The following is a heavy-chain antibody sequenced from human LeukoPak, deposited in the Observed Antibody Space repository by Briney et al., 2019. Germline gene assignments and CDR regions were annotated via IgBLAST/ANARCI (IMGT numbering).Heavy chain of an antibody. CDR1: GFTFSSYA. V-gene: IGHV3-23*01. Sequence: GGSLRLSCAASGFTFSSYAMSWVRQAPGKGLEWVSAISGSGGSTYYADSVKGRFTISRDNSKNTLYLHMNSLRVEDTAVYFCARVHIHTSGSYYPVDYWGQGTLVTVSS. J-gene: IGHJ4*02. D-gene: IGHD1-26*01. CDR2: ISGSGGST. CDR3: ARVHIHTSGSYYPVDY.